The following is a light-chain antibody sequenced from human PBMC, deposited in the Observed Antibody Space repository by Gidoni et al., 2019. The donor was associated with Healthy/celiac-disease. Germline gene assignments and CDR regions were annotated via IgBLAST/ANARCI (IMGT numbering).Light chain of an antibody. CDR3: QQSYSTTGT. Sequence: DIQMTQSPSSLSASVGDRVTITGRASQSISSYLNWYQQKPGKAPKLLIYAASSLQSGVPSRFSGSGSGTDFTLTISSLQPEEFATYYCQQSYSTTGTFGQGTKVEIK. CDR2: AAS. CDR1: QSISSY. J-gene: IGKJ1*01. V-gene: IGKV1-39*01.